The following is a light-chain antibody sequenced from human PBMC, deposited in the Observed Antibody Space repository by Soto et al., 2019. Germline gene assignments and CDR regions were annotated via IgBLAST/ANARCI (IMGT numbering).Light chain of an antibody. V-gene: IGLV2-14*01. Sequence: QSVLTQPASVSGSPGQSITISCTGTTSDVGVYNYVSWYQQHPGKAPKLMIYEVSNRPSGVSNRFSGSKSGNTAPLAISGLQAEDEADYYCSSSTTSSTFVFGTGTKVTVL. CDR1: TSDVGVYNY. J-gene: IGLJ1*01. CDR3: SSSTTSSTFV. CDR2: EVS.